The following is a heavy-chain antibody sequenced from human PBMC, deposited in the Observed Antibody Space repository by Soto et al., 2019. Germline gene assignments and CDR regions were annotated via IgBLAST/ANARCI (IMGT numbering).Heavy chain of an antibody. Sequence: QVQLVQSGAEVKKPGASVKVSCKASGYTFTSYYMHWVRQAPGQGLEWMGWINPDSGVTYYPHKFQDRVTMTSDTSISTAYMELSRLTSDDTALYYCARDRGVRDVWGQGTTVIASS. V-gene: IGHV1-2*02. CDR3: ARDRGVRDV. CDR1: GYTFTSYY. D-gene: IGHD2-8*01. CDR2: INPDSGVT. J-gene: IGHJ6*02.